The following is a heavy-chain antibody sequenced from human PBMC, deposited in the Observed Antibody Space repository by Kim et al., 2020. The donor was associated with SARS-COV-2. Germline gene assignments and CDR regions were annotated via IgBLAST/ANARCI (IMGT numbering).Heavy chain of an antibody. CDR2: ISGSGGST. V-gene: IGHV3-23*01. CDR3: AKDWVVSSFIYYYGMDV. J-gene: IGHJ6*02. Sequence: GGSLRLSCAASGFTFSSYAMSWVRQAPGKGLEWVSAISGSGGSTYYADSVKGRFTISRDNSKNTLYLQMNSLRAEDTAVYYCAKDWVVSSFIYYYGMDVWGQGTTVTVSS. CDR1: GFTFSSYA. D-gene: IGHD2-15*01.